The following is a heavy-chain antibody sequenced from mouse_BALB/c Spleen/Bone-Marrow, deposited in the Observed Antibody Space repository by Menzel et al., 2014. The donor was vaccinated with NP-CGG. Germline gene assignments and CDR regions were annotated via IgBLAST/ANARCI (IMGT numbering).Heavy chain of an antibody. CDR2: ISPNNGGT. Sequence: EVQLQQSGPELVKPGASVKIPCKASGYTFTDYNMDWVKQSHGKSLEWIGDISPNNGGTIYNQKFKGKATLTVDKSSSTAYMELRSLTSEDTAVYYCAREVRRFYAMDYWGQGTSVTVSS. J-gene: IGHJ4*01. D-gene: IGHD2-14*01. CDR3: AREVRRFYAMDY. CDR1: GYTFTDYN. V-gene: IGHV1-18*01.